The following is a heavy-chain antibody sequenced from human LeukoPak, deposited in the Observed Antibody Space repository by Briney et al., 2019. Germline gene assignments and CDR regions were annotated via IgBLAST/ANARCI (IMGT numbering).Heavy chain of an antibody. CDR1: GFSIRSDSY. CDR2: IYYSGST. CDR3: ARLRGELTFDY. J-gene: IGHJ4*02. Sequence: SETLSLTCTVSGFSIRSDSYWGWIRQPPGKGLEWIGTIYYSGSTYYNPSLKSRVTISVDTSKNQFSLKLSSVTAADTAVYYCARLRGELTFDYWGQGTLVTVSS. V-gene: IGHV4-38-2*02. D-gene: IGHD1-26*01.